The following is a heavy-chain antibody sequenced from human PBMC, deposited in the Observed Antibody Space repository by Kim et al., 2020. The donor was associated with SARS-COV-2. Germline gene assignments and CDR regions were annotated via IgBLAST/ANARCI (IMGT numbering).Heavy chain of an antibody. J-gene: IGHJ4*02. Sequence: GGSLRLSCAAPKFTFSYHAMNWVRQASGKGLEWVSVISGRGDFTDYADPVKGRFTISRDNSRNTLYLQMNSLRAEDTAVYYCEKGYYDSGNYYTLDFRGQGTLITVS. CDR3: EKGYYDSGNYYTLDF. CDR2: ISGRGDFT. V-gene: IGHV3-23*01. CDR1: KFTFSYHA. D-gene: IGHD3-10*01.